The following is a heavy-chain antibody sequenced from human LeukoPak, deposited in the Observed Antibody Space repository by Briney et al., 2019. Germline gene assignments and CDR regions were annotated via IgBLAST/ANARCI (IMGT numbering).Heavy chain of an antibody. J-gene: IGHJ4*02. V-gene: IGHV3-30*18. CDR1: GFTFSSYG. Sequence: HPGGSLRLSCAASGFTFSSYGMHWVRQAPGKGLEWVAVISYDGSNKYYADSVKGRVTISRDNSENTLYLQMNSLRAEDTAVYYRAKDYYDSSGRRTYYFDYWGQGTLVTVSS. D-gene: IGHD3-22*01. CDR3: AKDYYDSSGRRTYYFDY. CDR2: ISYDGSNK.